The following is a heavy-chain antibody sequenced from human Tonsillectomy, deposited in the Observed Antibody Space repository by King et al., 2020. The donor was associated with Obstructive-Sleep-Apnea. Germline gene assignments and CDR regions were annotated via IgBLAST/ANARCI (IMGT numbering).Heavy chain of an antibody. J-gene: IGHJ4*02. CDR1: GYSSNSYG. CDR3: ASFSTSWYFAY. V-gene: IGHV1-18*04. Sequence: VQLVESGPEVKKPGASVKVSCKASGYSSNSYGITWVRQAPGQGLEWMGWINADNGNTDYAQKFQGRVSMTTDTSTSTAYIDLRSLRSDDTAVYYCASFSTSWYFAYWGQGTLVTVSS. D-gene: IGHD6-13*01. CDR2: INADNGNT.